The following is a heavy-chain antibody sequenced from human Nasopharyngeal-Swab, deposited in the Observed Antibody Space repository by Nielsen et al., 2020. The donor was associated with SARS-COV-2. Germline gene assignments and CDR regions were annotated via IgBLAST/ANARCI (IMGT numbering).Heavy chain of an antibody. CDR3: ARDSMTSGYAADF. V-gene: IGHV1-18*01. J-gene: IGHJ4*02. D-gene: IGHD3-9*01. Sequence: ASVKVSCKASGYTFTSYGINWVRQAPGQGIEWMGWISTNNGATNYAQKLQGRVTMTTDTSTSTAYMDLRSLRSDDTAVYYCARDSMTSGYAADFWGQGTLVTVSS. CDR2: ISTNNGAT. CDR1: GYTFTSYG.